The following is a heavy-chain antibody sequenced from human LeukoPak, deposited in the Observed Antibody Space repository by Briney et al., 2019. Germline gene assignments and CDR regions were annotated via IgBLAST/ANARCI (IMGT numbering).Heavy chain of an antibody. CDR2: FDPVDGEK. Sequence: GASVKVSCKVSGYTLTELSMHWVRQAPGKGLEWMGGFDPVDGEKIYAQKFQGRVTMTEDTSTDTAYMELSSLRSEDTAVYYCATTVYDSGGYCFDYWGQGTLVTVSS. CDR1: GYTLTELS. CDR3: ATTVYDSGGYCFDY. J-gene: IGHJ4*02. D-gene: IGHD3-22*01. V-gene: IGHV1-24*01.